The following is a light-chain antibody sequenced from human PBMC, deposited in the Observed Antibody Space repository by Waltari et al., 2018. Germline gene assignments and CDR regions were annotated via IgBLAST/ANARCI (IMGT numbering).Light chain of an antibody. J-gene: IGLJ2*01. CDR2: EVS. Sequence: QSALTQPPSASGSPGQSVTISCTGTSSDVGVHNFVSWYQQHPGKVPKLMIQEVSKRPSGVPDRFSGSKSGDTASLTVSGLQAEDEADYYCTSYAGSNILVFGGGTKLTVL. CDR3: TSYAGSNILV. CDR1: SSDVGVHNF. V-gene: IGLV2-8*01.